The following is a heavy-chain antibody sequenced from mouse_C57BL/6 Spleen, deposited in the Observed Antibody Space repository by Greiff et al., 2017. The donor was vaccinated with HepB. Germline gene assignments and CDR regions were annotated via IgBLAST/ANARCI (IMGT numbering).Heavy chain of an antibody. Sequence: VKLVESGAELMKPGASVKLSCKATGYTFTGYWIEWVKQRPGHGLEWIGEILPGSGSTNYNEKFKGKATFTADTSSNTAYMQLSSLTTEDSAIYYCARGGYYYGSSRYFDYWGQGTTLTVSS. CDR1: GYTFTGYW. V-gene: IGHV1-9*01. CDR2: ILPGSGST. D-gene: IGHD1-1*01. J-gene: IGHJ2*01. CDR3: ARGGYYYGSSRYFDY.